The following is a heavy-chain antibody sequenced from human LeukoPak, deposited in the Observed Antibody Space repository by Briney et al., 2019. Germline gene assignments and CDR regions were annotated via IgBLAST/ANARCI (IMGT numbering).Heavy chain of an antibody. Sequence: PSETLSLTCTVSGGSISSSSYYWGWIRQPPGKGLEWIGSIYYSGSTYYNPPLKSRVTISVDTSKNQFSLKLSSVTAADTAVYYCARGPRSQWLVDFDYWGQGTLVTVSS. CDR3: ARGPRSQWLVDFDY. J-gene: IGHJ4*02. V-gene: IGHV4-39*01. CDR1: GGSISSSSYY. CDR2: IYYSGST. D-gene: IGHD6-19*01.